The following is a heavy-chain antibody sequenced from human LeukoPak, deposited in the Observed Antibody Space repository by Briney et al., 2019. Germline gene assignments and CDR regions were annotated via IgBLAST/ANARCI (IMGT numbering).Heavy chain of an antibody. V-gene: IGHV4-34*01. D-gene: IGHD1-26*01. CDR1: GGSFSGYY. Sequence: SETLSLTCAVYGGSFSGYYWSWIPQPPGKGLEWIGEINHSGSTNYNPSLKSRVTISVDTSKNQFSLKLSSVTAADTAVYYCASLGVGATHDFDYWGQGTLVTVSS. J-gene: IGHJ4*02. CDR2: INHSGST. CDR3: ASLGVGATHDFDY.